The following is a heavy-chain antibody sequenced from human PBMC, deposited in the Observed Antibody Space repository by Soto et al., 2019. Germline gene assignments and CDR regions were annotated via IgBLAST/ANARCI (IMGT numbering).Heavy chain of an antibody. V-gene: IGHV1-2*04. J-gene: IGHJ3*02. CDR1: GYTFTGYY. D-gene: IGHD3-10*01. CDR2: INPNSGGT. Sequence: ASVKVSCKASGYTFTGYYMHWVRLAPGQGLEWMGWINPNSGGTNYAQKFQGWVTMTRDTSIGTAYMELSRLRSDDTAVYYCARVISTYYYGSGSNYERNDAFDIWGQGTMVTVSS. CDR3: ARVISTYYYGSGSNYERNDAFDI.